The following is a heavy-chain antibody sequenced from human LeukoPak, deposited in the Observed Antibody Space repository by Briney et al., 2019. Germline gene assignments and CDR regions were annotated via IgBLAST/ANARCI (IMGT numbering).Heavy chain of an antibody. D-gene: IGHD3-10*01. V-gene: IGHV4-39*07. CDR2: IYYSGST. CDR3: ARDKISGSSFDY. J-gene: IGHJ4*02. Sequence: SETLSLTCTVSGVSVSSSAYYWGWIRQPPGKGLEWIGSIYYSGSTYYNPSLKSRVTISVDTSKNQFSLKLSSVTAADTAVYYCARDKISGSSFDYWGQGTLVTVSS. CDR1: GVSVSSSAYY.